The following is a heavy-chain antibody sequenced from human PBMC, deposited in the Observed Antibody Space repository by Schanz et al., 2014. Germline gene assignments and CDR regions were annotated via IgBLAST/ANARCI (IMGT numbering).Heavy chain of an antibody. Sequence: QVQLVQSGDEVKKPGASVKVSCKTSGYTFTSYGINWLRQAPGQGLEWMGRIIPIHGIVNYAQRFQDRVRITADKSTSTAYMELTSLRSEDTAVYYCAGTYCSSTSCYTGYYYMDVWGKGTTVTVSS. J-gene: IGHJ6*03. CDR1: GYTFTSYG. CDR3: AGTYCSSTSCYTGYYYMDV. CDR2: IIPIHGIV. D-gene: IGHD2-2*02. V-gene: IGHV1-69*04.